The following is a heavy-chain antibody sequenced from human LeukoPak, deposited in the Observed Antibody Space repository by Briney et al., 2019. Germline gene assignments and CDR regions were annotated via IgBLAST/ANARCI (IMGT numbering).Heavy chain of an antibody. D-gene: IGHD3-16*01. CDR1: GFTFDDYA. CDR2: LYSGGSI. Sequence: GGSLRLSCAASGFTFDDYAMHWVRQAPGKGLEWVSVLYSGGSIFYADSVKGRFTISRDNSKNTLNLQMNSLRVEDTAVYYCARDLGTFDLWGQGTLVTVSS. CDR3: ARDLGTFDL. J-gene: IGHJ4*02. V-gene: IGHV3-53*01.